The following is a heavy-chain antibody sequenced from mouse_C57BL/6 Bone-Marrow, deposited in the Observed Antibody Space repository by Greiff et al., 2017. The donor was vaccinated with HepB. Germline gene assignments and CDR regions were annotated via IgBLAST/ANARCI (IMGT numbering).Heavy chain of an antibody. V-gene: IGHV1-80*01. CDR2: IYPGDGDT. CDR3: ARGDSNYVDY. J-gene: IGHJ2*01. CDR1: GYAFSSYW. D-gene: IGHD2-5*01. Sequence: QVQLQQSGAELVKPGASVKISCKASGYAFSSYWMNLVKQRPGKGLEWIGQIYPGDGDTNYNGKFKGKATLTADKSSSTAYMQLSSLTSEDSAVYFCARGDSNYVDYWGQGTTLTVSS.